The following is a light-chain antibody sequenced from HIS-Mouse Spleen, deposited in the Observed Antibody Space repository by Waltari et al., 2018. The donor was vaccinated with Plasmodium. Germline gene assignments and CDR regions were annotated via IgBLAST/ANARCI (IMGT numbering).Light chain of an antibody. V-gene: IGKV3-15*01. CDR3: QQYNNWSFT. Sequence: EIVMTQSPATLSVSPGERATLSCRASQRVSSNLAWYQQKPGQAPRLLIYGASTRATGIPARFSGSASGTEFTLTISSLQSEDFAVYYCQQYNNWSFTFGPGTKVDIK. CDR1: QRVSSN. CDR2: GAS. J-gene: IGKJ3*01.